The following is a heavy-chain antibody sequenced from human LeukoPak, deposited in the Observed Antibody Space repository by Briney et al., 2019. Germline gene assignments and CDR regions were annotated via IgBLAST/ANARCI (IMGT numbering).Heavy chain of an antibody. CDR1: GYTFTGYY. V-gene: IGHV1-2*02. D-gene: IGHD2-15*01. J-gene: IGHJ5*02. CDR2: IYPNSGGT. CDR3: ARDLYCNGGGCYNCFDH. Sequence: ASVKVSCQASGYTFTGYYTHSVRQAPGPGIEWMGWIYPNSGGTNYVQTLPGRVTMTRDTSISTAYMELSRLRSDAAAVYYYARDLYCNGGGCYNCFDHWGQGTLVTVSS.